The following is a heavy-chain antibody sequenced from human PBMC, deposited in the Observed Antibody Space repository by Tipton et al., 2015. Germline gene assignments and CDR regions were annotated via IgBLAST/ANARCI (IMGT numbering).Heavy chain of an antibody. J-gene: IGHJ1*01. D-gene: IGHD2-15*01. CDR1: GVSVTSGSYY. Sequence: TLSLTCTVSGVSVTSGSYYWSWIRQPPGKGLEWIGYIYHTGSTIYSPSLKSRVTISLDRSKNQFSLRLTSVAAADTAMYYCARDAGIVAAPSRYFQYWGQGTLVTVSS. CDR3: ARDAGIVAAPSRYFQY. CDR2: IYHTGST. V-gene: IGHV4-61*01.